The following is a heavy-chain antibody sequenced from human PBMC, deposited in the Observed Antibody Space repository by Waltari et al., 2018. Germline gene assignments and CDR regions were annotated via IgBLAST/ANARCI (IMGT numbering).Heavy chain of an antibody. CDR3: ARDRRLRTYFFDY. V-gene: IGHV3-7*01. D-gene: IGHD4-17*01. J-gene: IGHJ4*02. CDR1: EFLRRTYW. Sequence: EVQLVESGGGLVQPGGSLRLSCAASEFLRRTYWIGCVRQATGKGLQWVASISQDGSERYYVDSVKGRFTISRDNSKNSLSLQMSSLRAEDTAVYYCARDRRLRTYFFDYWGQGTLVTVSS. CDR2: ISQDGSER.